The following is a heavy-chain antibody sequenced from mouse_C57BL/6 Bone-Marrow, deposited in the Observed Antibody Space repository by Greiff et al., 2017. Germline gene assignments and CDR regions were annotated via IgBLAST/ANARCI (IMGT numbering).Heavy chain of an antibody. V-gene: IGHV5-4*01. D-gene: IGHD2-3*01. CDR3: ARDEVTHYFDY. Sequence: DVKLVESGGGLVKPGGSLKLSCAASGFTFSSYAMSWVRQTPEKRLEWVATISDGGSYTYYPDNVKGRFTISRDHAKNNLYLQMSHLKSEDTAMYYCARDEVTHYFDYWGQGTTLTVSS. CDR2: ISDGGSYT. CDR1: GFTFSSYA. J-gene: IGHJ2*01.